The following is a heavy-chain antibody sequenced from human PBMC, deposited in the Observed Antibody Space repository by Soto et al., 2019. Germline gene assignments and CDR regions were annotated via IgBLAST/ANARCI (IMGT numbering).Heavy chain of an antibody. D-gene: IGHD1-26*01. CDR2: IYYSGST. Sequence: SETLSLTCTVSGGSISSYYWSWIRQPPGKGLEWIGYIYYSGSTNYNPSLKSRVTISVDTSKNQFSLKLSSVTAADTAVYYCARRWAGVFDIWGQGTIVTVSS. CDR3: ARRWAGVFDI. V-gene: IGHV4-59*08. CDR1: GGSISSYY. J-gene: IGHJ3*02.